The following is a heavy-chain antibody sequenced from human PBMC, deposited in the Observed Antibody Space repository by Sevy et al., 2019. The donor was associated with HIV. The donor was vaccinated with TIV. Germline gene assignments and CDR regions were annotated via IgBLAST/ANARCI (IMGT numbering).Heavy chain of an antibody. V-gene: IGHV1-69*13. D-gene: IGHD6-13*01. CDR3: ARVPFPGIAAAGHLGGAFDI. J-gene: IGHJ3*02. CDR1: GGTFSSYV. Sequence: ASVKVSCKASGGTFSSYVISSVRQAPGQGLEWMGRIIPIFGTANYAQKFQGRVTITADESTSTAYMELSSLRSEDTAVYYCARVPFPGIAAAGHLGGAFDIWGQWTMVTVSS. CDR2: IIPIFGTA.